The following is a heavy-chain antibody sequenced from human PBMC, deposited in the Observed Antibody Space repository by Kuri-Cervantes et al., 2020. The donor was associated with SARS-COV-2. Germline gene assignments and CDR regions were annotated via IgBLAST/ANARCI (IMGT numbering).Heavy chain of an antibody. D-gene: IGHD1-26*01. CDR2: IYYGGST. Sequence: LRLSCTVSGGSISSYYWSWIRQPPGKGLEWIGYIYYGGSTNYNPSHKSRDTISVDTSKNQFSLKLSSATAADTAVYYCARVDHVGGASLWGHGTLVTVSS. CDR3: ARVDHVGGASL. J-gene: IGHJ4*01. V-gene: IGHV4-59*08. CDR1: GGSISSYY.